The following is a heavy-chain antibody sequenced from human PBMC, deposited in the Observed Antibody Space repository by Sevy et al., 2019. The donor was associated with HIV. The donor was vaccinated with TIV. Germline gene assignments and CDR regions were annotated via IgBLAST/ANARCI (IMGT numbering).Heavy chain of an antibody. CDR1: GLPFSRLG. D-gene: IGHD6-13*01. J-gene: IGHJ6*02. Sequence: GGSLRLSCVASGLPFSRLGMHWVRQAPGRGLEWVAIISNDGSDKEYADSVKGRFTISRDNSKDMLYLQMNSLRLEDTAVYYCANSLVKYDGSSWLYYHYAVDVWGQGTTVTVSS. CDR2: ISNDGSDK. CDR3: ANSLVKYDGSSWLYYHYAVDV. V-gene: IGHV3-30*18.